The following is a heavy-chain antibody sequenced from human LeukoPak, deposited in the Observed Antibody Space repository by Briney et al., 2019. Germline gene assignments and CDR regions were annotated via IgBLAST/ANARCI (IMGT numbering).Heavy chain of an antibody. CDR2: IIPIFGTA. J-gene: IGHJ2*01. V-gene: IGHV1-69*05. Sequence: SVKVSCKASGGTFSRYAISWVRQAPGQGLEWMGGIIPIFGTANYAQKFQGRVTITTDESTSTAYMELSSLRSEDTAVYYCASGPVVTAITLNIAWYFDLWGRGTLVTVSS. CDR1: GGTFSRYA. CDR3: ASGPVVTAITLNIAWYFDL. D-gene: IGHD2-21*02.